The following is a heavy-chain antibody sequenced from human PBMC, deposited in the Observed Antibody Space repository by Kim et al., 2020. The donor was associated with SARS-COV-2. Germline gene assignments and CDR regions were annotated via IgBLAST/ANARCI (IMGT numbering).Heavy chain of an antibody. CDR3: AKDDIAVGEGWFDP. Sequence: DSVKGRFTISRDNSKNTLYLQMNSLRAEDTAVYYCAKDDIAVGEGWFDPWGQGTLVTVSS. D-gene: IGHD6-19*01. V-gene: IGHV3-23*01. J-gene: IGHJ5*02.